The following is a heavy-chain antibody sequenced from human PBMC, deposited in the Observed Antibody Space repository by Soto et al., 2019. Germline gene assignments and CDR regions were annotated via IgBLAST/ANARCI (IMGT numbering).Heavy chain of an antibody. D-gene: IGHD3-16*01. CDR3: ARHGPDYDTPFDH. CDR2: IYYSGSA. CDR1: GGSITSYY. Sequence: QVQLQESGPGLVKPSETLSLTCTVAGGSITSYYWSWVRQAPGKGLEWIGYIYYSGSANCNPSLKSRVTISLDTSKNQFSLRLGSVTAADTALYYCARHGPDYDTPFDHWGQGTQVTVSS. J-gene: IGHJ4*02. V-gene: IGHV4-59*08.